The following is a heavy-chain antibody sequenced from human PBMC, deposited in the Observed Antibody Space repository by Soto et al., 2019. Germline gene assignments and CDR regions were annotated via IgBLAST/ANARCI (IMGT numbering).Heavy chain of an antibody. V-gene: IGHV3-30-3*01. CDR1: GFSFSSYA. Sequence: GGSLRLSCAASGFSFSSYAMHWVRQAPGKGLEWVAVISYDGSNKYYADSVKGRFTISRDNSKNTLYLQMNSLRAEDTAVYYCSTLDSSGDPLDYWGQGTLVTVSS. CDR3: STLDSSGDPLDY. J-gene: IGHJ4*02. CDR2: ISYDGSNK. D-gene: IGHD3-22*01.